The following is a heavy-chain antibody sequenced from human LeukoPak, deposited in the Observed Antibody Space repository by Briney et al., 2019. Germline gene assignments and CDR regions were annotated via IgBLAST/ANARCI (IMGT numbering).Heavy chain of an antibody. CDR3: AQTRGGDFDY. CDR1: GDSFSSNSYY. Sequence: SETLSVTCTVSGDSFSSNSYYWSWIRQPPGKGLEWIGYIYHSGSTYYNPSLKSRVTISVDRSKNQFSLKLSSVTAADTAVYYCAQTRGGDFDYWGQGTLVTVSS. J-gene: IGHJ4*02. D-gene: IGHD3-16*01. CDR2: IYHSGST. V-gene: IGHV4-30-2*01.